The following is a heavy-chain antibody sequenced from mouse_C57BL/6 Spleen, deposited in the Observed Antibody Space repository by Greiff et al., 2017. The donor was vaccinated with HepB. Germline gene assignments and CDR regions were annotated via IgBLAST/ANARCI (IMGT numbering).Heavy chain of an antibody. CDR1: GFTFSSYA. V-gene: IGHV5-4*03. Sequence: DVKLVESGGGLVKPGGSLKLSCAASGFTFSSYAMSWVRQTPEKRLEWVATISDGGSYTYYPDNVKGRFTISRDNAKNNLYLQMSHLKSEDTAMYYCARGSDGYYAFAYWGQGTLVTVSA. CDR2: ISDGGSYT. D-gene: IGHD2-3*01. J-gene: IGHJ3*01. CDR3: ARGSDGYYAFAY.